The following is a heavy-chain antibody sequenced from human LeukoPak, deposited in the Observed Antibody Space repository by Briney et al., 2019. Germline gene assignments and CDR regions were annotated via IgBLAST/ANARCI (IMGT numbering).Heavy chain of an antibody. CDR3: AREYGGWYYFDY. Sequence: SETLSLTCTVSGGSINSDYWSWIRQPPGKGLEWIGYVYYSGSTNYNPSLKSRVTISVDTSKNQFSLRLGSVTAADTAVYYCAREYGGWYYFDYWGQGTLVTVSS. V-gene: IGHV4-59*01. D-gene: IGHD6-19*01. CDR2: VYYSGST. CDR1: GGSINSDY. J-gene: IGHJ4*02.